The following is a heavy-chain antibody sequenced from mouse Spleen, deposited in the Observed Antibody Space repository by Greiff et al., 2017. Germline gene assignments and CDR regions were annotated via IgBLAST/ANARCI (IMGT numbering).Heavy chain of an antibody. CDR1: GYSFTSDYY. D-gene: IGHD1-1*01. V-gene: IGHV3-6*02. CDR2: ISYDGSN. Sequence: EVKLQESGPGLVKPSQSLSLTCSVTGYSFTSDYYWNWIRQFPENLLEWMGYISYDGSNNYNPSLKNRISITRDTSKNPLFLKLNTMTTEDTATYYCSRYYGSSYVGAMDYWGQGTSVTVSS. J-gene: IGHJ4*01. CDR3: SRYYGSSYVGAMDY.